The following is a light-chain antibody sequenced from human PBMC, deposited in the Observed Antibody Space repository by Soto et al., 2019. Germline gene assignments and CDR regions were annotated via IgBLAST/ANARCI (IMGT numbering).Light chain of an antibody. J-gene: IGKJ1*01. CDR2: DAS. CDR1: QSVSSY. CDR3: QQRSNWK. V-gene: IGKV3-11*01. Sequence: EIVLTHSPCALSLSPVERATLSFMASQSVSSYLAWYQQKPGQAPRLLIYDASNRATGIPARFSGSGSATDFTLTISSLEPEDFAVYYCQQRSNWKFGQGTKVDIK.